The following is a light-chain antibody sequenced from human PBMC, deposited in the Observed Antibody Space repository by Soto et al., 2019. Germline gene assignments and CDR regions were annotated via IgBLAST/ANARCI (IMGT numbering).Light chain of an antibody. CDR1: SSDIGAGYD. J-gene: IGLJ1*01. V-gene: IGLV1-40*01. CDR2: GNT. CDR3: QSYDSSLRHYV. Sequence: QPVLTQPPSVSGAPGQRVTISCTGSSSDIGAGYDVHWYQQLPGKAPTLLIYGNTKRPSGVPDRFSGSRSGTSASLAITGLQAEDEADYYCQSYDSSLRHYVFGTGTKVTVL.